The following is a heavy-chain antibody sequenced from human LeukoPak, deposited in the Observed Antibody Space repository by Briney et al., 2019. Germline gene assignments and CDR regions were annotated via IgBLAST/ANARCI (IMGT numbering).Heavy chain of an antibody. CDR2: INPNSGGT. D-gene: IGHD3-22*01. V-gene: IGHV1-2*02. CDR1: GYTFTGYY. Sequence: ASVKVSCKASGYTFTGYYMHWVRQAPGQGLEWRGWINPNSGGTNYAQKFQGRVTMTRDTSISTAYMELSRLRSDDTAVYYCAREVTYYYDSSGYYSDYWGQGTLVTVSS. J-gene: IGHJ4*02. CDR3: AREVTYYYDSSGYYSDY.